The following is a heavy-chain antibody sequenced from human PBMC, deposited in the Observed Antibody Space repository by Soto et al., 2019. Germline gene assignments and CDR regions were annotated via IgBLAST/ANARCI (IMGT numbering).Heavy chain of an antibody. CDR1: SVSNAW. D-gene: IGHD3-10*01. CDR3: TTRYNYGSGYWYFDL. CDR2: IKRQTDGETT. Sequence: SVSNAWMNWVRQAPGKGLEWVGRIKRQTDGETTDYAAHVRDRFSISRDDSKNTLYLQMNSLKTEDTAVYYCTTRYNYGSGYWYFDLWGLGTLVTVSS. V-gene: IGHV3-15*07. J-gene: IGHJ2*01.